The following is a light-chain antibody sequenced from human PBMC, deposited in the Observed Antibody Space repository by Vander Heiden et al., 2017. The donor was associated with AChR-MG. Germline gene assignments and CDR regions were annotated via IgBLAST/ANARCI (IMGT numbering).Light chain of an antibody. V-gene: IGKV3-20*01. CDR3: QQYGSSPPYT. CDR1: QSVSSSY. J-gene: IGKJ2*01. Sequence: IVLTQSPGTLSLSPGERATPPCRASQSVSSSYLAWYQQKPGQAPRLLIYGASSRATGIPDRFSGSGSGTDFTLTISRLEPEDFAVYYCQQYGSSPPYTFGQGTKLEIK. CDR2: GAS.